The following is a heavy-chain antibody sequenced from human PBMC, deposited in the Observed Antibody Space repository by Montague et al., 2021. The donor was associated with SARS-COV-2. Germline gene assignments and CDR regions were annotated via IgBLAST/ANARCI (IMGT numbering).Heavy chain of an antibody. CDR1: GFTFSSYE. Sequence: SLRLSCAASGFTFSSYEMNWVRQAPGKGLEWVSYISSNGSTIYYADSVKGRFTISRDNAKNSLYLQMNSLRAEDTAVYYCARDRWYSSSSGSVYWGQGTLVTVSS. D-gene: IGHD6-6*01. CDR3: ARDRWYSSSSGSVY. CDR2: ISSNGSTI. V-gene: IGHV3-48*03. J-gene: IGHJ4*02.